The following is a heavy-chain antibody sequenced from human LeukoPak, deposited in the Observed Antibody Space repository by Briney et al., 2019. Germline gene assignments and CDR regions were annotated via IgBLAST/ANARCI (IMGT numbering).Heavy chain of an antibody. CDR2: ISNSSSTI. CDR3: ARSFVVVVAATPPADY. J-gene: IGHJ4*02. D-gene: IGHD2-15*01. Sequence: GGSLTLSCAASGFTFSSYIMNWVRQAPGTGLDWVSYISNSSSTIYYADSVKARFTNSRDNAKNSLYLQMNSLRAEDTAVYYCARSFVVVVAATPPADYWGQGTLVTVSS. V-gene: IGHV3-48*01. CDR1: GFTFSSYI.